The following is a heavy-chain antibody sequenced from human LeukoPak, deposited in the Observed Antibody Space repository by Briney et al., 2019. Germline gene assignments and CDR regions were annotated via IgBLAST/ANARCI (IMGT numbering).Heavy chain of an antibody. D-gene: IGHD4-17*01. CDR3: ARGNYGDYNYFDY. V-gene: IGHV4-34*01. CDR1: GEFFSGSY. Sequence: MSSETLSLTCTVHGEFFSGSYWNWIRQSPGKGLEWIGGINHSGSTNYNPSLKSRVTISVDTSKNQFSLKLSSVTAADTAVYYCARGNYGDYNYFDYWGQGTLVTVSS. CDR2: INHSGST. J-gene: IGHJ4*02.